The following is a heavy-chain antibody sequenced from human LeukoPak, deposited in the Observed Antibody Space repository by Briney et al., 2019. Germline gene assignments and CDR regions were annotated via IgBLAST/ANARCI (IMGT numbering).Heavy chain of an antibody. CDR1: GFTFSSYA. Sequence: GGSLRLSCAASGFTFSSYAMSWVRQAPGKGLEWVSAISGSGGSTYYADSVKGRFTISRDNSKNTLYLQMNSLRAEDTAVYCCAKEDCSSTSCPIAAAGAFDYWGQGTLVTVSS. V-gene: IGHV3-23*01. J-gene: IGHJ4*02. CDR2: ISGSGGST. CDR3: AKEDCSSTSCPIAAAGAFDY. D-gene: IGHD2-2*01.